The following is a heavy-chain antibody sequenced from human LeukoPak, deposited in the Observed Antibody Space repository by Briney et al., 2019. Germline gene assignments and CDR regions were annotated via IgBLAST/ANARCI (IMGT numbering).Heavy chain of an antibody. J-gene: IGHJ5*02. CDR2: IYYSGST. CDR1: GGSISSYY. CDR3: ARGGRMTTGYNWFDP. Sequence: SETLSLTCTVSGGSISSYYWSWIRQPPGKGLEWIGYIYYSGSTNYNPSLKSRVTISVDTSKNQLSLKLSSVTAADTAVYYCARGGRMTTGYNWFDPWGQGTLVTVSS. V-gene: IGHV4-59*01. D-gene: IGHD4-17*01.